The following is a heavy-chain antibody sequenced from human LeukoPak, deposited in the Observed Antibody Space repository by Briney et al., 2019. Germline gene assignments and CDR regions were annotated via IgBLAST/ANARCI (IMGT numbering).Heavy chain of an antibody. Sequence: SETLSLTCTVSGGSISNYYWNWLRQPPGKGLEWVGYIYYSGSTNYNPSLKSRVTISLDTSKNQFSLRLTSVSAGDKAVYYCARGFGSKSTCFDYWGQGTLVTVSS. CDR3: ARGFGSKSTCFDY. J-gene: IGHJ4*02. V-gene: IGHV4-59*01. CDR2: IYYSGST. D-gene: IGHD1-1*01. CDR1: GGSISNYY.